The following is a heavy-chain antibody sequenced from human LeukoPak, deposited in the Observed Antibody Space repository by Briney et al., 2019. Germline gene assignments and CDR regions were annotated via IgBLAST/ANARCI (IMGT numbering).Heavy chain of an antibody. CDR3: ARAQDYCSGSTCYGYFQY. D-gene: IGHD2-15*01. J-gene: IGHJ1*01. V-gene: IGHV3-53*01. Sequence: PGGSLRLSCAASGFTVSGNYMSWFRQAPGKGLEWVSATYSGGSTYYADSVKGRFTVSSDSSKNTLYLQMNSLQAEDTAIYYCARAQDYCSGSTCYGYFQYGGQGTLVTVSS. CDR2: TYSGGST. CDR1: GFTVSGNY.